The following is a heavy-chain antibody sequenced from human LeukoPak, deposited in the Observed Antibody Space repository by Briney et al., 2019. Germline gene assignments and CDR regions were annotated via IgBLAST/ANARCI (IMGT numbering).Heavy chain of an antibody. V-gene: IGHV3-21*01. CDR3: ARDLYYYDSSGYLGYY. Sequence: GGSLRLSCATSGFTFSSYSMNWVRQAPGKGLEWVSSISSSSSYIYYADSVKGRFTISRDNAKNSLYLQMNSLRAEDTAVYYCARDLYYYDSSGYLGYYWGQGTLVTVSS. CDR1: GFTFSSYS. CDR2: ISSSSSYI. D-gene: IGHD3-22*01. J-gene: IGHJ4*02.